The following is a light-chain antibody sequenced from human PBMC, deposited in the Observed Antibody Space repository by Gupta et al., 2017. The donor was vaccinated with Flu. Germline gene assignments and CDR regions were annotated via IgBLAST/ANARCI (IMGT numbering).Light chain of an antibody. Sequence: MMTQSPATLSLSPVETATLPCRARQCLGGNLGWSQLRRGQAPRLLVYSSSTRAPGVPARVIGGRSGADFNLTIFGLHSEGFAVYDCQEYNSRLGYTWGRGTKLEIK. CDR2: SSS. CDR3: QEYNSRLGYT. V-gene: IGKV3-15*01. J-gene: IGKJ2*01. CDR1: QCLGGN.